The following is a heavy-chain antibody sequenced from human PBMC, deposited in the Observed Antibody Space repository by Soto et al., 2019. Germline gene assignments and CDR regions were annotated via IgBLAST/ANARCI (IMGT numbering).Heavy chain of an antibody. D-gene: IGHD6-13*01. CDR2: IIPILGIA. CDR3: AREDSGIAAAGYPFDY. CDR1: GGTFSSYT. J-gene: IGHJ4*02. V-gene: IGHV1-69*02. Sequence: QVQLVQSGAEVKKPGSSVKVSCKASGGTFSSYTISWVRQAPGQGLEWMGRIIPILGIANYAQKFQGRVTITANKSTSTAYMELSSLRSEDTAVYYCAREDSGIAAAGYPFDYWGQGTLVTVSS.